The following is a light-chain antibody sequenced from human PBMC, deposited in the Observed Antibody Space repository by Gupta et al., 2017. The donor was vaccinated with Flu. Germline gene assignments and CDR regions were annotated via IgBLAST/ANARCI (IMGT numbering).Light chain of an antibody. CDR3: MQALQTPT. V-gene: IGKV2-28*01. Sequence: DIVMIQSPLYLPVTPGEPASISCRSSQSLLHSNGFNYLDWYLQKPGQSPQLLIYLCSIRASGVPNRFSGSGSVTDFTLKISMVEAEDVRVYYCMQALQTPTFGQGTRLEIK. J-gene: IGKJ5*01. CDR2: LCS. CDR1: QSLLHSNGFNY.